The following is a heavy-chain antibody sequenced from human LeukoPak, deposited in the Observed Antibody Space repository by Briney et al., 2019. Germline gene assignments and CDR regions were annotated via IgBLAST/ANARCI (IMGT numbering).Heavy chain of an antibody. Sequence: GGSLRLSCAASGLTFSSYAMSWVRQAPGKGLEWVSAISGSGDRPYYADSVKGRFTISRDNSKNTLYLQMNSLRAEDTAVYYCAMYGSGRITNYWGQGTLVTVSS. CDR1: GLTFSSYA. V-gene: IGHV3-23*01. CDR2: ISGSGDRP. J-gene: IGHJ4*02. D-gene: IGHD3-10*01. CDR3: AMYGSGRITNY.